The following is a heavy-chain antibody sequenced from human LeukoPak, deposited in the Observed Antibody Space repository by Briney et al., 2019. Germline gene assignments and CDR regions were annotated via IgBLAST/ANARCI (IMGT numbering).Heavy chain of an antibody. D-gene: IGHD1-1*01. CDR1: GFIFSSYA. CDR3: AKHRRGDYNYYFDY. CDR2: IGGSGGST. J-gene: IGHJ4*02. V-gene: IGHV3-23*01. Sequence: PGGSLRLSCAASGFIFSSYAMSWVRQAPGKGLEWVSAIGGSGGSTYYADSVKGRFTISRDNSKNMLYLQMNSLRVEDTAVYYCAKHRRGDYNYYFDYWGQGTLVTVSS.